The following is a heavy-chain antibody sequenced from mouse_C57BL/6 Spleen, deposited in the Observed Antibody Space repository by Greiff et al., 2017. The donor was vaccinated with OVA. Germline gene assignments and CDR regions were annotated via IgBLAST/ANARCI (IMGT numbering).Heavy chain of an antibody. CDR2: IWSGGST. V-gene: IGHV2-2*01. Sequence: QVQLQQSGPGLVQPSQSLSITCTVSGFSLTSYGVHWVRQSPGKGLEWLGVIWSGGSTDYNAAFISRLSISKDNSTSQVFFKMNSLQADDTAIYYCARYVNYAMDYWGQGTSVTVSS. CDR3: ARYVNYAMDY. J-gene: IGHJ4*01. CDR1: GFSLTSYG.